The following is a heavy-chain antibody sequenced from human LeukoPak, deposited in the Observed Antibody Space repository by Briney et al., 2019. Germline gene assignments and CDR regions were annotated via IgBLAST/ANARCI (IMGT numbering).Heavy chain of an antibody. Sequence: WGSLRLSCAASGFTFSSYAMSWVRQAPGKGLEWVARIAGSGDSTYYAASVRGRFTISRDNSKSTLYMQMNSLRAEDTAVYYCAKYPPPIQVWLKVRNNWFDPWGQGTLVTVSS. V-gene: IGHV3-23*01. CDR2: IAGSGDST. CDR3: AKYPPPIQVWLKVRNNWFDP. D-gene: IGHD5-18*01. J-gene: IGHJ5*02. CDR1: GFTFSSYA.